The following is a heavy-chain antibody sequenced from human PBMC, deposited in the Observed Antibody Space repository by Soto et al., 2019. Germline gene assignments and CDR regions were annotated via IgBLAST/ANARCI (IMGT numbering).Heavy chain of an antibody. V-gene: IGHV3-11*01. J-gene: IGHJ5*02. D-gene: IGHD5-12*01. CDR3: AGSDYPYGVS. CDR2: IGPYGNTI. Sequence: QVHLVESGGGMVKPGEPLRISCAASRFSFRDYFMSWIRQAPGKGLEWISYIGPYGNTIYYADSVKGRFVISRDDTTNPLFPEMDKPGADHPGVYYCAGSDYPYGVSWGQGTLVTVSS. CDR1: RFSFRDYF.